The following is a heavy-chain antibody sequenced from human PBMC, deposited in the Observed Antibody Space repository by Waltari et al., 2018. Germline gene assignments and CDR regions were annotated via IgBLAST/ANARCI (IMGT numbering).Heavy chain of an antibody. Sequence: QVQLVQSGAEVKKPGASVKVSCKASGYTFTSYDINWVRQATGQGLEWMGWTKPNSGNTGYAQKFQGRVTMTRNTTRSTAYMELSSLRSEDTAVYYCARGDDYYESSGYSNWFDPWGQGTLVTVSS. CDR1: GYTFTSYD. CDR3: ARGDDYYESSGYSNWFDP. V-gene: IGHV1-8*01. D-gene: IGHD3-22*01. J-gene: IGHJ5*02. CDR2: TKPNSGNT.